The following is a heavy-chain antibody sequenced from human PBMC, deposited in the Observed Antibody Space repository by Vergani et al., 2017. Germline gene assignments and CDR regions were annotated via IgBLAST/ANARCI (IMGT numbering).Heavy chain of an antibody. CDR2: MNGDGDTI. CDR1: GFTFNEYW. J-gene: IGHJ5*02. CDR3: ARARKFRFGVVWDNWFDH. V-gene: IGHV3-74*01. D-gene: IGHD3-3*01. Sequence: EVELVESGGGLVQPGGSLRLSCAASGFTFNEYWMHWARQVPGKGLVWVSGMNGDGDTISYADSVKGRFTISRDNANNTLFLQMNSLSAEDTAVYYCARARKFRFGVVWDNWFDHWGQGTMVIVSS.